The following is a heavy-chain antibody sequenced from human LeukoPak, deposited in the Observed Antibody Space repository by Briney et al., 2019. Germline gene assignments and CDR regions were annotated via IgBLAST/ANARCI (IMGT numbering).Heavy chain of an antibody. J-gene: IGHJ4*02. D-gene: IGHD3-3*01. V-gene: IGHV4-61*02. Sequence: PSETLSLTCTVSGGSLSSGGYYWSWIRQPAGKGLEWIGRIYTSGSTNYNPSLKSRVTMSVDTSKNQFSLKLSSMTAADTAVYYCAREEFWSGYQYWGQGTLVTVSS. CDR1: GGSLSSGGYY. CDR3: AREEFWSGYQY. CDR2: IYTSGST.